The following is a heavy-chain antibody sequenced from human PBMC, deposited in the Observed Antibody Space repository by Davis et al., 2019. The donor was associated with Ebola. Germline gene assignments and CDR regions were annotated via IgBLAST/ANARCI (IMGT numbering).Heavy chain of an antibody. CDR3: ARDLRFLEWFDY. D-gene: IGHD3-3*01. Sequence: GESLKISCAASGFTFSSYAMHWVRQAPGKGLEWVAVISYDGSNKYYADSVKGRFTISRDNSKNTLYLQMNSLRAEDTAVYYCARDLRFLEWFDYWGQGTLVTVSS. CDR1: GFTFSSYA. J-gene: IGHJ4*02. V-gene: IGHV3-30-3*01. CDR2: ISYDGSNK.